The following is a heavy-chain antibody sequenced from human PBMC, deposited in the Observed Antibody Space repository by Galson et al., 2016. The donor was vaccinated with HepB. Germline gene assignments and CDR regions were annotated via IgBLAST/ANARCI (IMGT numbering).Heavy chain of an antibody. CDR2: IKQDGSEK. D-gene: IGHD1-1*01. CDR1: GFTFSSYW. J-gene: IGHJ4*02. V-gene: IGHV3-7*01. Sequence: SLRLSCAASGFTFSSYWMSWVRQAPGKGLKWVATIKQDGSEKYYVDSVKGRFTISRDNAKNSLYLQMNSLRAEDTAVYYCARAIHNWGVDYWGQGALVTVSS. CDR3: ARAIHNWGVDY.